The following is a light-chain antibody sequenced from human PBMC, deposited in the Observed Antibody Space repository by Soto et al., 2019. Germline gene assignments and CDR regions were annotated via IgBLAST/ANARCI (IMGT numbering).Light chain of an antibody. CDR3: QQYTGPPVT. Sequence: DILLTQSPGTLSLSPGERATLSCRASQSLRGNYLAWFQQKAGQPPRLVIYGASSRATGIPDRFSGSGSGTDFTLTISRLEPEEFAVYYCQQYTGPPVTFGQGTRLDIK. CDR1: QSLRGNY. CDR2: GAS. J-gene: IGKJ5*01. V-gene: IGKV3-20*01.